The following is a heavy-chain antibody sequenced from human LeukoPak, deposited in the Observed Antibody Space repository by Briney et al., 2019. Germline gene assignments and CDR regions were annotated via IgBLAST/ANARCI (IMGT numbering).Heavy chain of an antibody. CDR2: FDPEDGET. D-gene: IGHD3-10*01. CDR3: ATGYYDGSGRF. Sequence: ASVNVSCKVSGYTLTELTMHLVRQAPGKGLEWMGGFDPEDGETIYAQKFQGRVTMTEDTSTDTAYMELSSLRSEDTAVYYCATGYYDGSGRFWGQGTLVTVSS. CDR1: GYTLTELT. V-gene: IGHV1-24*01. J-gene: IGHJ4*02.